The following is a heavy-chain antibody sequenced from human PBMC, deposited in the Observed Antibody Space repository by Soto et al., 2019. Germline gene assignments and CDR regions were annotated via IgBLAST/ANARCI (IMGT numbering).Heavy chain of an antibody. D-gene: IGHD2-2*01. J-gene: IGHJ6*02. CDR3: ARVISSSSALGLRFYYYGLDV. CDR2: IYYTGST. CDR1: GDSISSLSYY. V-gene: IGHV4-39*02. Sequence: PSGTLSLPRSFSGDSISSLSYYWGWVRPPPEMGLEWIGSIYYTGSTYSNPSLGSRVTMSVDTSRNRFSLKLRAVTAADTAIYYCARVISSSSALGLRFYYYGLDVWGQGTTVTVSS.